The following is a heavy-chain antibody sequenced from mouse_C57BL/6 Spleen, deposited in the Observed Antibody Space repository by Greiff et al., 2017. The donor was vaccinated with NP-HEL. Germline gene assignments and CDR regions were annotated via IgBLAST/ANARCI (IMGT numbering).Heavy chain of an antibody. CDR2: ISNGGGST. D-gene: IGHD1-1*01. V-gene: IGHV5-12*01. CDR1: GFTFSDYY. Sequence: EVQRVESGGGLVQPGGSLKLSCAASGFTFSDYYMYWVRQTPEKRLEWVAYISNGGGSTYYPDTVKGRFTISRDNAKNTLYLQMSRLKSEDTAMYYCARDYYGSSYDYAMDYWGQGTSVTVSS. CDR3: ARDYYGSSYDYAMDY. J-gene: IGHJ4*01.